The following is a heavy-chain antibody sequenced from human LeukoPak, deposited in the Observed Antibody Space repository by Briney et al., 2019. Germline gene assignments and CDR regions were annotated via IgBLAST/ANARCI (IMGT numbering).Heavy chain of an antibody. CDR1: GGTFSSHA. Sequence: GASVKVSCKASGGTFSSHAISWVRQAPGQGLEWMGGIIPIFGTANYAQKFQGRVTITADESTSTAYMELSSLRSEDTAVYYCARGGLFGVVIPLDAFDIWGQGTMVTVSS. CDR3: ARGGLFGVVIPLDAFDI. V-gene: IGHV1-69*13. D-gene: IGHD3-3*01. CDR2: IIPIFGTA. J-gene: IGHJ3*02.